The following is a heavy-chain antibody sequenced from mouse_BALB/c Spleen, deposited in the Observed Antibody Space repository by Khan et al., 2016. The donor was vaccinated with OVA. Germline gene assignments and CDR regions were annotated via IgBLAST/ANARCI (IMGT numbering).Heavy chain of an antibody. CDR3: ARGNYYGYYFDY. CDR1: GYSITSGYA. V-gene: IGHV3-2*02. CDR2: ISYRGGT. J-gene: IGHJ2*01. D-gene: IGHD1-1*01. Sequence: EVKLQESGPGLVKPSQSLSLTCTVTGYSITSGYAWNWIRQFPGNKLEWMGYISYRGGTSYNPSLKSRISITRDTSKNQFFLQLNSVTNEDTATYYCARGNYYGYYFDYWGQGTTLTVSS.